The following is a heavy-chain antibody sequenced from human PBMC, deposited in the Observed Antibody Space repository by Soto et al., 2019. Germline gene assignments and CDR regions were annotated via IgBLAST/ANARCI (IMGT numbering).Heavy chain of an antibody. J-gene: IGHJ4*02. CDR2: ISGSGGST. CDR1: GFTFSSYA. D-gene: IGHD3-22*01. CDR3: AKDRREVYYDSSGYLDY. V-gene: IGHV3-23*01. Sequence: LRLSRAASGFTFSSYAMSWVRQAPGKGLEWVSAISGSGGSTYYADSVKGRFTISRDNSKNTLYLQMNSLRAEDTAVYYCAKDRREVYYDSSGYLDYWGQGTLVTVSS.